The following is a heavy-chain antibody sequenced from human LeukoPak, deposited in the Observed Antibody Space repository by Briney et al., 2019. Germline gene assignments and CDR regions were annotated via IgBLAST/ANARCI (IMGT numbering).Heavy chain of an antibody. CDR1: GGTFSSYA. V-gene: IGHV1-69*01. D-gene: IGHD6-13*01. CDR3: ARTARIAATVGDYFDY. J-gene: IGHJ4*02. CDR2: IIPIFGTA. Sequence: SVKVSCKASGGTFSSYAISWVRQAPGQGLEWMGGIIPIFGTANYAQKFQGRVTITADESTSTAYMELSSLKSEVTGVYYCARTARIAATVGDYFDYWGQGTLVTVSS.